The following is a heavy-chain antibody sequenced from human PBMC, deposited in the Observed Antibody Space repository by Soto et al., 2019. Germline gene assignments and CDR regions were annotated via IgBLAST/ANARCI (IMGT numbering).Heavy chain of an antibody. CDR3: AQPYRYGGGFDY. Sequence: GGSLRLSCAASGFTFSSYGMHWVRQAPGKGLEWVAVISYDGSNKYYADSVKGRFTISRDNSKNTLYLQMNSLRAEDTAVYYCAQPYRYGGGFDYWGQGTLVTVSS. D-gene: IGHD3-10*01. V-gene: IGHV3-30*03. J-gene: IGHJ4*02. CDR1: GFTFSSYG. CDR2: ISYDGSNK.